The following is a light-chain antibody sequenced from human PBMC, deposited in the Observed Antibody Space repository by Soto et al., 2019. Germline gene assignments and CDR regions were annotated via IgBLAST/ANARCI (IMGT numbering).Light chain of an antibody. CDR3: QQYDNLPPFT. Sequence: DIQMTQSPSSLSASVGDRVTITCQASQDISNFLNWYQQKPGTAPKLLIYDASNWETGVPSRFSGSGCWTDFTFTISSLQPEDIATYYCQQYDNLPPFTCGPGTKVDIK. V-gene: IGKV1-33*01. J-gene: IGKJ3*01. CDR2: DAS. CDR1: QDISNF.